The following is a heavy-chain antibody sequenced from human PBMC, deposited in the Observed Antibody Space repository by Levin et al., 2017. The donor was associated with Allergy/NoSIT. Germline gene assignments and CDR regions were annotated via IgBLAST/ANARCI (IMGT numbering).Heavy chain of an antibody. J-gene: IGHJ4*02. Sequence: HPGGSLRLSCAASGFTFSSYTMSWVRQTPGKGLEWVSAISGSGGVPYNADSVKGRFTISRDNSKNTLYLQMNSLRADDAAVYYCVKGLRPVAGLPFDYWGQGSLVTVSS. CDR3: VKGLRPVAGLPFDY. D-gene: IGHD6-19*01. V-gene: IGHV3-23*01. CDR2: ISGSGGVP. CDR1: GFTFSSYT.